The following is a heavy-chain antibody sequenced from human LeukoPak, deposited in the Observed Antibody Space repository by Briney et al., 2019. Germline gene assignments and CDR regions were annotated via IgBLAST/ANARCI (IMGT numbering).Heavy chain of an antibody. V-gene: IGHV4-59*01. CDR1: GGSISSYY. D-gene: IGHD5-24*01. Sequence: SETLSLTCTVSGGSISSYYWSWIRQPPGKGLEWIGYIYYSGSTNYNPSLESRVTISVDTSKNQFSLKLSSVTAADTAVYYCARGGRWLDYWGQGTLVTVSS. J-gene: IGHJ4*02. CDR2: IYYSGST. CDR3: ARGGRWLDY.